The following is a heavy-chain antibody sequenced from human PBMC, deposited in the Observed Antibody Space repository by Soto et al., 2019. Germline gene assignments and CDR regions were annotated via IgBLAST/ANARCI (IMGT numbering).Heavy chain of an antibody. CDR1: GGTFSSYT. CDR2: INPILGIT. J-gene: IGHJ4*02. Sequence: GASVKVSCKASGGTFSSYTISWVRQAPGQGLEWMGRINPILGITNYAQKFQGRVTITADTSTSTVYIELSSLRSEDTGVFYCATQRGGIAVAVDHWGEGTLVTVSS. D-gene: IGHD6-13*01. CDR3: ATQRGGIAVAVDH. V-gene: IGHV1-69*02.